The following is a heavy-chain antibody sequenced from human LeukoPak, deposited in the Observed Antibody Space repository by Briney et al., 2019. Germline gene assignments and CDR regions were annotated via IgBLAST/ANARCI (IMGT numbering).Heavy chain of an antibody. CDR1: GGSISSYY. CDR3: ASQTYYYFWSGWEFDY. V-gene: IGHV4-4*07. J-gene: IGHJ4*02. Sequence: SETLSLTCTVSGGSISSYYWSWIRQPAGKGLEWIGRIYTSGSTNYNPSLKSRVTMTVDTSKNQFSLKLSSVTAADTAVYYCASQTYYYFWSGWEFDYWGQGTLVTVSS. D-gene: IGHD3-3*01. CDR2: IYTSGST.